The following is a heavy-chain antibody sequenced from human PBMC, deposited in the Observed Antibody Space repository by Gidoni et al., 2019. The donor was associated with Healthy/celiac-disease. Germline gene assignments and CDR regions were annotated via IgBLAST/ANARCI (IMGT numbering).Heavy chain of an antibody. CDR1: GYTFTGYY. J-gene: IGHJ6*02. CDR3: ARGITICGVVIRNYGMDV. CDR2: INPNSGGT. V-gene: IGHV1-2*04. Sequence: QVQLVQSGAEVKKPGASVTVSCKASGYTFTGYYMHWVRQAPGQGLEWMGWINPNSGGTNYAQKFQGWVTMTRDTSISTAYMELSRLRSDDAAVYYCARGITICGVVIRNYGMDVWGQGTTVTVSS. D-gene: IGHD3-3*01.